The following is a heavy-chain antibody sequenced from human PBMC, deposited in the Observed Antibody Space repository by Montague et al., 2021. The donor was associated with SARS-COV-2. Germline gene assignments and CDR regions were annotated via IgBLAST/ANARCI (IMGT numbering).Heavy chain of an antibody. V-gene: IGHV4-39*01. CDR1: GGSISSSSYY. Sequence: SETLSLTCTVSGGSISSSSYYWGWIRQPPGKGLEWIGSIYYSGCTYYNPSLKSRVTISVDTSKSQFSLKLSSVTAADTAVYYCARQDDILTGYYYYGMDVWGQGTTVTVSS. CDR2: IYYSGCT. CDR3: ARQDDILTGYYYYGMDV. J-gene: IGHJ6*02. D-gene: IGHD3-9*01.